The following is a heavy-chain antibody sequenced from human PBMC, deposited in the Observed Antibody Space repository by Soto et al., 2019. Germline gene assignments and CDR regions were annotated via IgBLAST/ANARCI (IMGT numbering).Heavy chain of an antibody. CDR3: AVLEGAFDI. CDR1: GFTFSTYG. CDR2: ISYDGRNK. J-gene: IGHJ3*02. D-gene: IGHD3-16*01. V-gene: IGHV3-30*03. Sequence: QVQLVESGGGVVQPGRSLRLSCGASGFTFSTYGMHWVRQAPGKGLEWVAVISYDGRNKYSADSVKGRFAISRDNSKNTLHLQMNSLRAEDTAVDYCAVLEGAFDIWGQGTMVTVSS.